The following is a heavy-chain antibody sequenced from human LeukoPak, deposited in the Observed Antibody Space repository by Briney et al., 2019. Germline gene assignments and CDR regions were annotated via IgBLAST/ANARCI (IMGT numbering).Heavy chain of an antibody. CDR1: GNTLIGYW. Sequence: ASVKVSCKASGNTLIGYWIHWVRQAPGQGLEWMGAINPRGDASIGAQKFQGRVTTTRDTSTSTVYIELSSLRSEDTAVYYCAREGQQLKHFDYWGQGTLVTVSS. V-gene: IGHV1-46*01. CDR2: INPRGDAS. D-gene: IGHD6-13*01. J-gene: IGHJ4*02. CDR3: AREGQQLKHFDY.